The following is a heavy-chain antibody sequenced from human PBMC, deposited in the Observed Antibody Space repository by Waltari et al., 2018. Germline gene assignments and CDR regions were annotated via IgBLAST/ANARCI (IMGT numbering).Heavy chain of an antibody. CDR1: GFTFSSYA. Sequence: EVQLLESGGGLVQPGGSLRLSCAASGFTFSSYAMSWVRQAPGKGLEWVSVIYSGGSTYYADSVKGRFIISRDNAKNSLYLQMNSLRAEDTAVYYCARDHPLGGGDYWGQGTLVTVSS. CDR2: IYSGGST. J-gene: IGHJ4*02. D-gene: IGHD3-10*01. V-gene: IGHV3-23*03. CDR3: ARDHPLGGGDY.